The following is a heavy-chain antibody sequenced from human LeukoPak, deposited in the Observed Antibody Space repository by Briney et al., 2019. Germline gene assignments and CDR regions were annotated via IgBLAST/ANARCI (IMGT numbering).Heavy chain of an antibody. CDR3: ARLEGIYGDYVVEY. J-gene: IGHJ4*02. CDR1: GFTFSRYG. D-gene: IGHD4-17*01. V-gene: IGHV3-33*01. Sequence: PGGFLRLSCAAAGFTFSRYGMHWVRQAPGKGLEWVALIWYDGSQKYYADSVKGRFTVSRDNSKNTLYLQVDSPRAEDTAIYYCARLEGIYGDYVVEYWGQGTLVTVSS. CDR2: IWYDGSQK.